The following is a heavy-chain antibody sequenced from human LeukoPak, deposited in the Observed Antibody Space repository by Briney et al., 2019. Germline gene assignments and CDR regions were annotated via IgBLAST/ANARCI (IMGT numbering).Heavy chain of an antibody. CDR1: GGSISSTGSF. V-gene: IGHV4-39*07. Sequence: SETLSLTCTVSGGSISSTGSFWGWIRQPPGKGLEWIGSIYSGGITYYNPSLKSRVTISVDTSKNQFSLKLSSVTAADTAVYYCARVYYYDFWSGYYEYYYYMDVWGKGTTVTVSS. D-gene: IGHD3-3*01. CDR2: IYSGGIT. J-gene: IGHJ6*03. CDR3: ARVYYYDFWSGYYEYYYYMDV.